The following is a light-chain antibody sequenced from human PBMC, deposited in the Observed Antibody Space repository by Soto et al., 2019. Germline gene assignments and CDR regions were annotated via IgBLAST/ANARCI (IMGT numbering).Light chain of an antibody. Sequence: DIQMTQSPSTLSASVGDRVTITCRASQTVSSWLAWYQHKPGKAPQLLIYKASILESGVPSRFSGSGSGTEFTLTISSLQTDDFATYYCQQYHNFSITFGQGTRLEIK. V-gene: IGKV1-5*03. CDR2: KAS. J-gene: IGKJ5*01. CDR3: QQYHNFSIT. CDR1: QTVSSW.